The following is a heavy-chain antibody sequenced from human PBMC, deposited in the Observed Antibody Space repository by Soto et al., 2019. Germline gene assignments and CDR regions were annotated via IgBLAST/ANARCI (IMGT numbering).Heavy chain of an antibody. CDR1: GFTFSSYS. Sequence: LRLSCAASGFTFSSYSMNWVRQAPGKGLEWVSSISSSSSYIYYADSVKGRFTISRDNAKNSLYLQMNSLRAEDTAVYYCARNLPGYSSGWYFDYWGQGTLVTVSS. D-gene: IGHD6-19*01. V-gene: IGHV3-21*01. J-gene: IGHJ4*02. CDR2: ISSSSSYI. CDR3: ARNLPGYSSGWYFDY.